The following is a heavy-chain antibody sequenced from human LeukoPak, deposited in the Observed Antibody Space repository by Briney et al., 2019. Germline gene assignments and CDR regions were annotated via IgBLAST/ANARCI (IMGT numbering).Heavy chain of an antibody. V-gene: IGHV1-2*04. CDR3: ARDSTLRIAADGTKGSSNYYYYGMDV. D-gene: IGHD6-13*01. CDR2: INPNSGGT. J-gene: IGHJ6*04. Sequence: ASVTVSCKASGYTFTGYYMHWVRQAHGQGVEWMGWINPNSGGTNYAQKLQGWVTMTRDTSISTAYMELSRLRSDDTAVYYCARDSTLRIAADGTKGSSNYYYYGMDVWGKGATVTVA. CDR1: GYTFTGYY.